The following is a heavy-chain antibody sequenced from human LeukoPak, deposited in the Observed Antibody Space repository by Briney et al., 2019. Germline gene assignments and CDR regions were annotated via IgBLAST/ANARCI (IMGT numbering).Heavy chain of an antibody. Sequence: PSETLSLTCTVSGGSISSGSYYWSWLRQPAGKGLEWIGRIYTSGSTNYNPSLKSRVTISVDTSKNQFSLKLSSVTAADTAVYYCASTRGFFDYWGQGTLVTVSS. CDR3: ASTRGFFDY. J-gene: IGHJ4*02. CDR1: GGSISSGSYY. CDR2: IYTSGST. V-gene: IGHV4-61*02.